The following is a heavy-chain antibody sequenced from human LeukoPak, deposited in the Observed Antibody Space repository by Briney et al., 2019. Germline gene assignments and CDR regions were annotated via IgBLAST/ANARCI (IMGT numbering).Heavy chain of an antibody. J-gene: IGHJ4*02. D-gene: IGHD3-3*01. CDR1: GYTFTSYY. Sequence: GASVKVSCKASGYTFTSYYMHWVRQAPGQGLEWMGIINPSGGSTSYAQKFQGRVTMTRDMSTSTVYMELSSLRSEDTAVYYCARAFYYDFWSGYPPYYFDYWGQGTLVTVSS. CDR3: ARAFYYDFWSGYPPYYFDY. CDR2: INPSGGST. V-gene: IGHV1-46*01.